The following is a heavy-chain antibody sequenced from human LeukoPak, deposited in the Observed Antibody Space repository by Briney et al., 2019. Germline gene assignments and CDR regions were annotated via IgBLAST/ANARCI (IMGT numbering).Heavy chain of an antibody. J-gene: IGHJ4*02. Sequence: GGSLRFSCAASGFTFSSHGMSWVRQAPGKGLEWVSAISGSGNTYYADSVKGRFTISRDNAKNSLYLQMNSLRAEDTAVYYCARGYGDCVRYFDYWGQGTLVTVSS. CDR2: ISGSGNT. V-gene: IGHV3-23*01. CDR3: ARGYGDCVRYFDY. CDR1: GFTFSSHG. D-gene: IGHD4-17*01.